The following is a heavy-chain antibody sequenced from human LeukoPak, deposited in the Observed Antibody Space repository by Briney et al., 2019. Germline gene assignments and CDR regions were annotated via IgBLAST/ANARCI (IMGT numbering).Heavy chain of an antibody. CDR2: IYSDGRT. CDR3: AKVKGWYGEGYFDY. Sequence: GGSLRLSCAASGFPVSSNYMNGVRQAPGKGLEWVSVIYSDGRTYYADPVKGRFTISRDISKNTLFLEMTSLRAEDTAVYYCAKVKGWYGEGYFDYWGQGTLVTVSS. V-gene: IGHV3-53*01. D-gene: IGHD3-10*01. CDR1: GFPVSSNY. J-gene: IGHJ4*02.